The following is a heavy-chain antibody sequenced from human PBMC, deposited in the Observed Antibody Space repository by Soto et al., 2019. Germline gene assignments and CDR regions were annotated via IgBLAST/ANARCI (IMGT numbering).Heavy chain of an antibody. Sequence: SVKVSCKASGGTFSSYAISWVRQAPGQGLEWMGGIIPIFGTANYAQKFQGRVTITADESTSTAYMELSSLRSEDTAVYYCARSPPPLYYYDSSGYYPHPVWGQRTTVIVSS. J-gene: IGHJ6*02. D-gene: IGHD3-22*01. CDR2: IIPIFGTA. CDR3: ARSPPPLYYYDSSGYYPHPV. V-gene: IGHV1-69*13. CDR1: GGTFSSYA.